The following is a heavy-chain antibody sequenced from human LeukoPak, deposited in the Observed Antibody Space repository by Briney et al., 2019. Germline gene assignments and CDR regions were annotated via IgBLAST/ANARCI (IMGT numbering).Heavy chain of an antibody. Sequence: GGSLRLSCAASGFTFSDYYMSWIRQAPGKGLEWVSYISSSGSTIYYADSVKGRFTISRDNSKNTLYLQMNSLRAEDTAVYYCARDASEYYDFWSGYSYYFDYWGQGTLVTVSS. D-gene: IGHD3-3*01. CDR3: ARDASEYYDFWSGYSYYFDY. CDR2: ISSSGSTI. CDR1: GFTFSDYY. J-gene: IGHJ4*02. V-gene: IGHV3-11*04.